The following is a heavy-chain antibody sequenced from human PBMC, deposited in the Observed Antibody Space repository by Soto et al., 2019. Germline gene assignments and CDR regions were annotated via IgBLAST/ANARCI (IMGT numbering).Heavy chain of an antibody. D-gene: IGHD3-10*01. Sequence: GGSLRLSCAASGFTFSDYYVSWIRQAPGKGLEWVSYISSSGSTIYYADYVKGRFTISRDNAKNSLYLQMNSLRAEDTAVYYCARYGPVTMVRGVIIAAYYFDYWGQGTLLTVSS. CDR1: GFTFSDYY. J-gene: IGHJ4*02. CDR2: ISSSGSTI. V-gene: IGHV3-11*01. CDR3: ARYGPVTMVRGVIIAAYYFDY.